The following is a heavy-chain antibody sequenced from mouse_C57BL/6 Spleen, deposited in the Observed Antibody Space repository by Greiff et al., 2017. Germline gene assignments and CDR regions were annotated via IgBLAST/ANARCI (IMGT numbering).Heavy chain of an antibody. D-gene: IGHD1-3*01. CDR3: ARSFCVGSDAMDY. Sequence: QVQLQQPGAELVKPGASVKLSCKASGYTFTSYWMHWVKQRPGQGLEWIGMINPNRGSTTYNEKFKSKATMTVDKSSSTAYMQLSSMTSDDSAVYYFARSFCVGSDAMDYWGQGTSVTVSS. J-gene: IGHJ4*01. V-gene: IGHV1-64*01. CDR1: GYTFTSYW. CDR2: INPNRGST.